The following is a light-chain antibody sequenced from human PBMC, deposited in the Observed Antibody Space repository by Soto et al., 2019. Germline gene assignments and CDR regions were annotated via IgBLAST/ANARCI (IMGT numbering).Light chain of an antibody. J-gene: IGLJ1*01. Sequence: QSVLTQPPSVSAAPGQKVTISCSGSSSNIGGNSVSWYQQLPGTAPKLLIYDDNKRPSGIPDRLFGSKSGPSSTLGITGFQTGHEADYYCGSWDSSLSAYVFGTGTKVTVL. CDR3: GSWDSSLSAYV. CDR2: DDN. CDR1: SSNIGGNS. V-gene: IGLV1-51*01.